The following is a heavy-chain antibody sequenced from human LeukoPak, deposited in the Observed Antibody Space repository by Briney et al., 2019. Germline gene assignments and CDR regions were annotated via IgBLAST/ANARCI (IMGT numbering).Heavy chain of an antibody. CDR3: ARGPSRYYFDY. D-gene: IGHD2-2*01. J-gene: IGHJ4*02. V-gene: IGHV3-53*01. Sequence: GGSLRLSCAASGFTVIRNYMIWVRQAPGKGLEWVSLIYRGDTTYYADPVKGRFTISEDNSKNTLYLQMNSLRVEDTAVYFCARGPSRYYFDYWGQGTLVTVSS. CDR1: GFTVIRNY. CDR2: IYRGDTT.